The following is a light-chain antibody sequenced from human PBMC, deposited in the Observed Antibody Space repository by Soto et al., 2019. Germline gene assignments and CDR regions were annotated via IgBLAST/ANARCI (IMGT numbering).Light chain of an antibody. V-gene: IGKV1-5*01. CDR3: LQHSSDIGTWT. Sequence: DIEMTQSPSTLSASVGDRVTITCRASQSISKWLAWYQQKPGKAPDLLIYDASSLEGGVPSRFSGSGYGTEFTLTISSLLPDDFATYFCLQHSSDIGTWTFGQGTKVDI. CDR1: QSISKW. CDR2: DAS. J-gene: IGKJ1*01.